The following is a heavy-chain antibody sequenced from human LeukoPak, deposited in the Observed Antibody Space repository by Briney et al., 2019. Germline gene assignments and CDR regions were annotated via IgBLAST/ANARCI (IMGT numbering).Heavy chain of an antibody. V-gene: IGHV3-23*01. J-gene: IGHJ4*02. Sequence: GGSLKLSCVASGFTFSSYDMSWVRQVPGKGLEWVSSLTTDGGSTEYADSVKGRFTISRDNSKNTLYLQMNSLRAEDTALYYCAKSLVRWAFDYWGQGTLVTVSS. D-gene: IGHD4-23*01. CDR2: LTTDGGST. CDR3: AKSLVRWAFDY. CDR1: GFTFSSYD.